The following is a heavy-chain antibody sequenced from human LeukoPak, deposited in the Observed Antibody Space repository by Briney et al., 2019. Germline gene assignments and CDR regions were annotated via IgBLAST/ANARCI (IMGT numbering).Heavy chain of an antibody. CDR2: ISGRGDNI. D-gene: IGHD3-16*01. Sequence: PGGSLRLSCAASGFRFSDYYMSWIRQAPGKGLEWISYISGRGDNIYYAGPVQGRFTISRDNSKNSLYLQLNSLTPEDTAVYFCARDGGHYHSENHYDVNYWGQGTLVTVSS. CDR1: GFRFSDYY. J-gene: IGHJ4*02. CDR3: ARDGGHYHSENHYDVNY. V-gene: IGHV3-11*01.